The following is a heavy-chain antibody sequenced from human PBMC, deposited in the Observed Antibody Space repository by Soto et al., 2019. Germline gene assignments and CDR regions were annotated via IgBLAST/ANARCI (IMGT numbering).Heavy chain of an antibody. CDR3: AKEIKTVVVVISSDAFDM. D-gene: IGHD3-22*01. J-gene: IGHJ3*02. Sequence: EVQLLESGGGLVHPGGSLRLSCAASGFTFSSYDMSWVRQAPGKGLEWVSTISGTGSSTYYADSVKGRFTISRDNSKNTLYLQMNSLRAEDTAVYYCAKEIKTVVVVISSDAFDMWGQGIMVTVSS. V-gene: IGHV3-23*01. CDR2: ISGTGSST. CDR1: GFTFSSYD.